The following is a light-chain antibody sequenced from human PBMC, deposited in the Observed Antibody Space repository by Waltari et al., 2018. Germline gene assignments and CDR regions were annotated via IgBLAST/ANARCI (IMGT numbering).Light chain of an antibody. CDR1: QSVTRNY. CDR2: GAS. CDR3: QQYGSSPAT. Sequence: EIVLTQSPGPLSLSPGERATLSCRASQSVTRNYLAWYQQKPGQAPRLLIYGASIRATGIPDRFSGSGSGTDFTVTISRLEPDDFAVYYCQQYGSSPATFGQGTKVEVK. V-gene: IGKV3-20*01. J-gene: IGKJ1*01.